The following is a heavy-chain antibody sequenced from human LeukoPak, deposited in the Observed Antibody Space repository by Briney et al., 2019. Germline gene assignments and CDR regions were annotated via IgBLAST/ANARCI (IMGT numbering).Heavy chain of an antibody. V-gene: IGHV4-61*01. Sequence: SETLSLTCTVSGGSVNSGSYFWSWIRQPPGKGLEWIGYIQNSARTNYNPSLESRVTISVDTSKNQFSLKLSSVTAADTAVYYCAREYRSGVDYWGQGTLVTVSS. CDR2: IQNSART. D-gene: IGHD6-19*01. CDR3: AREYRSGVDY. CDR1: GGSVNSGSYF. J-gene: IGHJ4*02.